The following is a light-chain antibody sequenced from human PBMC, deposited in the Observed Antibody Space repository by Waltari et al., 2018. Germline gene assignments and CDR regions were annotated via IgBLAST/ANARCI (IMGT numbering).Light chain of an antibody. Sequence: EVVLTQSPGTLSLSPGERATLSCRASQSVTSDLLAWYQQKPGRAPRLLLYAPSSRATGIPDRFSGSGFGTDFTLTISRLEAEDFAVYYCQQYGGSPEGFTFGPGTTVDFK. CDR1: QSVTSDL. J-gene: IGKJ3*01. V-gene: IGKV3-20*01. CDR3: QQYGGSPEGFT. CDR2: APS.